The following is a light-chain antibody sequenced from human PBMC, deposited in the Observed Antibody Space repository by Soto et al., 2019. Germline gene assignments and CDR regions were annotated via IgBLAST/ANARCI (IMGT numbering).Light chain of an antibody. V-gene: IGLV2-14*01. CDR1: SSDVGGYNS. CDR2: EVS. Sequence: QSALTQPASVSGSPGQSITISCTGTSSDVGGYNSVSWYQQHPGKAPELMIYEVSNRPSGVSTRFSGSKSGNTASLTISGLQAEDEADYFWSSYTNINTRVFGGGTQLTVL. J-gene: IGLJ3*02. CDR3: SSYTNINTRV.